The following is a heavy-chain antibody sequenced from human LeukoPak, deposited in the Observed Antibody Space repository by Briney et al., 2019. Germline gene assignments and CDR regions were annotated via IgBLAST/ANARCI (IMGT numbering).Heavy chain of an antibody. V-gene: IGHV3-48*03. J-gene: IGHJ4*02. D-gene: IGHD2-15*01. CDR1: GFRFCAFE. CDR2: ISTGGRTI. CDR3: ARGSGYVLDY. Sequence: GGSLRLSCAASGFRFCAFEMNWVRQAPGKGLEWISHISTGGRTIYYADSVKGRFTISRDNAKNSLYLQMNSLRGEDTGVYYCARGSGYVLDYWTQGTLVTVSS.